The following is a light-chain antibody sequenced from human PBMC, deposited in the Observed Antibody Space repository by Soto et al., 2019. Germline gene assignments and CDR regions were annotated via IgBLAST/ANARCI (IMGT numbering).Light chain of an antibody. CDR1: QGISSA. CDR2: DAS. V-gene: IGKV1-13*02. CDR3: QQFNSYSWT. J-gene: IGKJ1*01. Sequence: AIPLTQSPSSLSASVGDRVTITCRASQGISSALAWYQQKPGKAPKLLIYDASSLESGVQSRFSGSGSGTEYTLTISSRRPKDFATNYCQQFNSYSWTFGQGTKVEI.